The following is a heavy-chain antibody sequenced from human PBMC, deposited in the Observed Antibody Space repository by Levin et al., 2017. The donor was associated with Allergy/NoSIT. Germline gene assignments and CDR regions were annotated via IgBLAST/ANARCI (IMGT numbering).Heavy chain of an antibody. D-gene: IGHD6-13*01. CDR3: AKDSGSSSWYAPAYFDY. CDR1: GFTFSSYG. CDR2: ISYDGSNK. J-gene: IGHJ4*02. V-gene: IGHV3-30*18. Sequence: GGSLRLSCAASGFTFSSYGMHWVRQAPGKGLEWVAVISYDGSNKYYADSVKGRFTISRDNSKNTLYLQMNSLRAEDTAVYYCAKDSGSSSWYAPAYFDYWGQGTLVTVSS.